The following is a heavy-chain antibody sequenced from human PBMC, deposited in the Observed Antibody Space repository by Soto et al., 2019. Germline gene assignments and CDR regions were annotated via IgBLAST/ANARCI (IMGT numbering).Heavy chain of an antibody. CDR1: GFTFSSYG. Sequence: GGSLRLSCAASGFTFSSYGMHWVRQAPGKGLEWVAVIWYDGSNKYYADSVKGRFTISRDNSKNPLYLQMNSLRAEDTAVYYCATLGGVAASTNDAFDIWGQGTMVTVSS. J-gene: IGHJ3*02. CDR3: ATLGGVAASTNDAFDI. CDR2: IWYDGSNK. D-gene: IGHD6-13*01. V-gene: IGHV3-33*01.